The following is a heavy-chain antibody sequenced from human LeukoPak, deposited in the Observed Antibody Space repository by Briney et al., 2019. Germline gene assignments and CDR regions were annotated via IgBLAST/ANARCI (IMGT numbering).Heavy chain of an antibody. J-gene: IGHJ3*02. CDR2: IYTSGST. Sequence: SETLSLTCTVSGGSISSGSYYWSWIRQPAGKGLEWIGRIYTSGSTNYNPSLNSRVTISVDTSKNQFSLKLSSVTAADTAVYYCARAALGYCSSTSCLDAFDIWGQGTMVTVSS. D-gene: IGHD2-2*01. CDR1: GGSISSGSYY. V-gene: IGHV4-61*02. CDR3: ARAALGYCSSTSCLDAFDI.